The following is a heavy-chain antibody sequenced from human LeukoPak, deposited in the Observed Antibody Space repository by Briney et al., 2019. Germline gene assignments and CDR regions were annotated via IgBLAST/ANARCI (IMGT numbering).Heavy chain of an antibody. D-gene: IGHD1-26*01. J-gene: IGHJ4*02. CDR1: GLTFDDYA. CDR2: ISASGGNR. Sequence: GGSLRLSCAASGLTFDDYAMHWVRQAPGKGLEWVSAISASGGNRYYADSVKGRFTISRDNSMNTLYLQMNSLRAEDTAIYYCAKLLGGTNYWGQGTLVTVSS. CDR3: AKLLGGTNY. V-gene: IGHV3-23*01.